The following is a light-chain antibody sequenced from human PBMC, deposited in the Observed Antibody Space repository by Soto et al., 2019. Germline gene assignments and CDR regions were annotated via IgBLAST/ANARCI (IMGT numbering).Light chain of an antibody. CDR2: DVS. CDR1: QNISSY. J-gene: IGKJ1*01. V-gene: IGKV3-11*01. Sequence: PDTRSLWRSQKPTLSCGASQNISSYLIWYQQKPGQAPRLLIYDVSNRATGIPARFSGSGSGTDPTLTISRLEPADFAVYSCKQPSHWPRTFGQGTKVDIK. CDR3: KQPSHWPRT.